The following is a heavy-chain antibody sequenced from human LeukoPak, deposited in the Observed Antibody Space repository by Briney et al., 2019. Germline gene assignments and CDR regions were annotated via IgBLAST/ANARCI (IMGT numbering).Heavy chain of an antibody. Sequence: PGGSLRLSCAASGFTFSSYSMNWVRQAPGKGLEWVSSISSSSSYIYYADSVKGRFTISRDNAKNSLYLQMNSLRAEDTAVYYCARFGVWFGELSSKSDIDYWGQGTLVTVSS. D-gene: IGHD3-10*01. CDR3: ARFGVWFGELSSKSDIDY. J-gene: IGHJ4*02. V-gene: IGHV3-21*01. CDR1: GFTFSSYS. CDR2: ISSSSSYI.